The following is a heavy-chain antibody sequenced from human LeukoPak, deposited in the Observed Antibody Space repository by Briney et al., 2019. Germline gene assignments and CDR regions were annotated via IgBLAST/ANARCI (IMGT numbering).Heavy chain of an antibody. V-gene: IGHV4-30-2*01. Sequence: SQTLSFTCAVSGGSISSGGYSWSWIRQPPGTGLEWIGYIYHSGSTYYNPSLKSRVTISVDRSKNQFSLKLSSVTAADTAVYYCRLLYQTIDYWGQGTLVTVSS. D-gene: IGHD3-16*01. J-gene: IGHJ4*02. CDR3: RLLYQTIDY. CDR1: GGSISSGGYS. CDR2: IYHSGST.